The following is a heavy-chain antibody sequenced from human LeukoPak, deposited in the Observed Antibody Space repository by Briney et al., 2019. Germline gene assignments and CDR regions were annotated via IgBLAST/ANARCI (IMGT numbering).Heavy chain of an antibody. CDR1: GFTVSSNY. J-gene: IGHJ4*02. D-gene: IGHD3-22*01. V-gene: IGHV3-66*01. CDR2: IYSGGST. Sequence: GGSLRLSCAASGFTVSSNYMSWVRQAPGKGLEWVSVIYSGGSTYYADSVKGRFTISRDNSKNTLYLQMNSLRAEDTAVYYCARDYYDGSGYTDYWGQGTLVTVSS. CDR3: ARDYYDGSGYTDY.